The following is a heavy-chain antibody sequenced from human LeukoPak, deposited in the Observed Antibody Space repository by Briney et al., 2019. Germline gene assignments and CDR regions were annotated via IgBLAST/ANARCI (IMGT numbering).Heavy chain of an antibody. J-gene: IGHJ4*02. CDR1: GFTFSSSW. CDR2: MNGDGSTI. D-gene: IGHD1-7*01. Sequence: PGGSLRLSCAGSGFTFSSSWIHWVRQGPGKGLVWVARMNGDGSTINYADSVKGRFTISRDNAKNTVYLQMSSLRDEDTAIYYCARAGNFRFDYWGQGTLVTVSS. CDR3: ARAGNFRFDY. V-gene: IGHV3-74*01.